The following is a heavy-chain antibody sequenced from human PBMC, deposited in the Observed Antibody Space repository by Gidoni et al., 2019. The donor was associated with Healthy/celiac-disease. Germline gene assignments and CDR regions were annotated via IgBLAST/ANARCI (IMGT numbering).Heavy chain of an antibody. V-gene: IGHV1-2*04. CDR3: ATSAVVPDAFDI. J-gene: IGHJ3*02. CDR2: INPNSGGT. Sequence: QVQLVQSGAEVKKPGASVKVSCKASGYTFTGYYMHWVRQAPGQGLEWRGWINPNSGGTNDAQKFQGWVTMTRDTSISTAYMELSRLRADDTAVYYWATSAVVPDAFDIWGQGTMVTVSS. CDR1: GYTFTGYY. D-gene: IGHD2-15*01.